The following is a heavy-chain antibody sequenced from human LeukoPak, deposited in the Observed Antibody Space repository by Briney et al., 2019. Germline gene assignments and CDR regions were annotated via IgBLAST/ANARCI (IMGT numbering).Heavy chain of an antibody. D-gene: IGHD2-15*01. CDR3: IKDMGYCSGGSCYRWFDS. Sequence: GGSLRLSCAASGFTFSSYSMNWVRQAPGKGLEWVSSISSSSTYIYYADSVKGRFTISRDNAKNSLYLQMNSLRAEDTAVYYCIKDMGYCSGGSCYRWFDSWGQGTLVTVSS. J-gene: IGHJ5*01. V-gene: IGHV3-21*01. CDR1: GFTFSSYS. CDR2: ISSSSTYI.